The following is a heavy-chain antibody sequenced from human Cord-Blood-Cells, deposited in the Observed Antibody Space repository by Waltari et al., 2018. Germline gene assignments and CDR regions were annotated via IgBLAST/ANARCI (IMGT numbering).Heavy chain of an antibody. J-gene: IGHJ3*02. V-gene: IGHV1-2*04. CDR2: INPNSGGT. CDR1: GYTFTGYY. D-gene: IGHD2-2*01. CDR3: ARARYCSSTSCYAFDI. Sequence: QVQLVQSGAEVKKPGASVKVSCKASGYTFTGYYMHSVRQAPGQGLEWMGWINPNSGGTNYAQKFQGWVTMTRDTSISTAYMELSRLRSDDTAVYYCARARYCSSTSCYAFDIWGQGTMVTVSS.